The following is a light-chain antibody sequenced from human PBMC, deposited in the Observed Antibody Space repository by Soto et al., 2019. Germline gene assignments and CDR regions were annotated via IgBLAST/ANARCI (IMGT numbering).Light chain of an antibody. Sequence: EILLTQSPATLSLSPGERATLSCRASQSVSSYLAWYQQKPGQAPRLLIYDASNRATGIPARFSGSGSGTDFTLTISSLGPEDFAVYYCQQRGDWPPITFGQGTRLRL. J-gene: IGKJ5*01. CDR3: QQRGDWPPIT. V-gene: IGKV3-11*01. CDR1: QSVSSY. CDR2: DAS.